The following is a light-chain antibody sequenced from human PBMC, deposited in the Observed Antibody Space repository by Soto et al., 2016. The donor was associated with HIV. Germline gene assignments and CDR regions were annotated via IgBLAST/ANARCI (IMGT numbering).Light chain of an antibody. CDR2: AAS. CDR3: QQSYSTLLYT. Sequence: DIQMTQSPSSLSASVGDRVTITCRASQSISSYLNWYQQTPGKAPKLLIYAASSLQSGVPSRFSGSGSGTDFTLTINSLQPEDFATYYCQQSYSTLLYTFGQGTKLEIK. J-gene: IGKJ2*01. V-gene: IGKV1-39*01. CDR1: QSISSY.